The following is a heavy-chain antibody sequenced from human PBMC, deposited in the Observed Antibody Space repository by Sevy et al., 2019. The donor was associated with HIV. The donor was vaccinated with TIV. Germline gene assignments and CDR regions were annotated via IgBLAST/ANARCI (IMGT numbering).Heavy chain of an antibody. J-gene: IGHJ6*02. D-gene: IGHD3-16*01. CDR2: ISYDGSNK. CDR1: GFTFSSYA. V-gene: IGHV3-30*04. Sequence: GGSLRLSCAASGFTFSSYAMHWVRQAPGKGLEWVAVISYDGSNKYYACSVKGRFTISRDNSKNTLYLQMTSLRAEDTAVYYCAGVGANHGGLVYYYYYGMDVWGQGTTVTVSS. CDR3: AGVGANHGGLVYYYYYGMDV.